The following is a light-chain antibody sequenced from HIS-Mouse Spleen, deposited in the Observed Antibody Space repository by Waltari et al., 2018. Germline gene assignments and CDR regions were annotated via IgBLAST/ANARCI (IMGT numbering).Light chain of an antibody. CDR1: QSVSSSY. CDR2: GAS. CDR3: QQYGSSHSIT. Sequence: EIVLTQSPGTLSLSPGERATLSCRASQSVSSSYLAWYQQKPGQAPRPVYYGASSRATGIPDRFSGSESGTDFTLTISRLEPEDFAVYYCQQYGSSHSITFGQGTRLEIK. V-gene: IGKV3-20*01. J-gene: IGKJ5*01.